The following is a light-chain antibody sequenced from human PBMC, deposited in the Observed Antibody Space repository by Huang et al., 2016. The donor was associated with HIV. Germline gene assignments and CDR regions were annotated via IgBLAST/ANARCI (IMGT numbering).Light chain of an antibody. CDR3: MQALETPIT. V-gene: IGKV2-28*01. J-gene: IGKJ5*01. Sequence: DIVMTQSPLSLPVTPGEPASISCKSSQSLLHSNGYNYLDWYLQKPGQSPQLLISFGSNRASGVPDMFSGSGSGTDFTLKISRVEAEDVGVYYCMQALETPITFGQGTRLEIK. CDR1: QSLLHSNGYNY. CDR2: FGS.